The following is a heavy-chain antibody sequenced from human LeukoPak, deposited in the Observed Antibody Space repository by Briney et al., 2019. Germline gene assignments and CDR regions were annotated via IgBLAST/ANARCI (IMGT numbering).Heavy chain of an antibody. D-gene: IGHD3-10*01. V-gene: IGHV3-30*04. CDR3: ARYYYGSGTLPTPFDY. CDR2: IRYDGSNK. J-gene: IGHJ4*02. Sequence: GGSLRLSCAASGFTFSSYAMHWVRQAPGKGLEWVAFIRYDGSNKYYADSVKGRFTISRDNSENTVYLQMNSLTAEDTAVYYCARYYYGSGTLPTPFDYWGQGTLVTVSS. CDR1: GFTFSSYA.